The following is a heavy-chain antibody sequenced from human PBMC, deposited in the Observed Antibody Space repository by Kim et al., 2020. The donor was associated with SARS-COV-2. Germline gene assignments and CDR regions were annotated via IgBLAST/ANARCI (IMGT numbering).Heavy chain of an antibody. Sequence: GGSLRLSCAASGFTFDIYEMNWVRQAPGKGLEWLCSINGGGETTYYADSVRGRFTIYRDKAKTSLSLVMNTLRAEDTAVYYCARTWTTTYRYFDYWGRGTLVTVSS. J-gene: IGHJ4*02. V-gene: IGHV3-48*03. CDR3: ARTWTTTYRYFDY. CDR1: GFTFDIYE. CDR2: INGGGETT. D-gene: IGHD1-1*01.